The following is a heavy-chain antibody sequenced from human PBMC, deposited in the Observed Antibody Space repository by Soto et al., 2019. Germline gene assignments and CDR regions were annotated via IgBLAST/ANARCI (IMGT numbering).Heavy chain of an antibody. CDR2: IYPGDSDT. CDR3: ARTSAGGKYYYGMDV. Sequence: GESLKISCKGSGYSFTSYWIGWVRQMPGKGLELMGIIYPGDSDTRYSPSFQGQVTISADKSISTAYLQWSSLKASDTAMYYCARTSAGGKYYYGMDVWGQGTTVTVSS. V-gene: IGHV5-51*01. CDR1: GYSFTSYW. D-gene: IGHD6-13*01. J-gene: IGHJ6*02.